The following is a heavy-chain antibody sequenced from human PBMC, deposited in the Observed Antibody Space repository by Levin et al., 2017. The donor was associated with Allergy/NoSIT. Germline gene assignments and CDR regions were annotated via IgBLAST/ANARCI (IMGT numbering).Heavy chain of an antibody. CDR2: INHSGST. CDR1: GESFTGSY. V-gene: IGHV4-34*01. CDR3: ARGYSTSWFYYFDS. Sequence: SQTLSLTCAVYGESFTGSYWNWIRQPPGKGLEWIGEINHSGSTNYNPSLKSRVTISLETSKNQFSLKLNSVTAADTAVYYCARGYSTSWFYYFDSWGQGTLVTVSS. J-gene: IGHJ4*02. D-gene: IGHD6-13*01.